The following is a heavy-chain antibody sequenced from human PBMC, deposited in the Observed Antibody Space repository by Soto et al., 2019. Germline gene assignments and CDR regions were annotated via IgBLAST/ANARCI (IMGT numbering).Heavy chain of an antibody. V-gene: IGHV3-21*01. CDR2: ITSASDYI. J-gene: IGHJ3*02. CDR1: GFMFTRST. Sequence: PGGSLRLSCVASGFMFTRSTMNWVRQAPGKWLEWVSSITSASDYIFYADSVKGRFTISRDNAKNSLYLQMNSLRAEDTAVYYCARVGTGSSTPLDIWAQGXMVTVSS. D-gene: IGHD3-9*01. CDR3: ARVGTGSSTPLDI.